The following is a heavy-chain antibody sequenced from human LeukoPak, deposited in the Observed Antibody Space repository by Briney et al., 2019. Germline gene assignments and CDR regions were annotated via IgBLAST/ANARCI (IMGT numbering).Heavy chain of an antibody. D-gene: IGHD2-2*01. CDR2: IHSSATYI. CDR1: GFLFGGHA. Sequence: GGSLRLSCAASGFLFGGHAMVWIRQASGKGLECVSSIHSSATYITYADSVRGRFTISRDNDKNSLFLDMNDLRAEDTAVYYCALAAIRVDFFDSWGQGTLVAVSS. CDR3: ALAAIRVDFFDS. J-gene: IGHJ4*02. V-gene: IGHV3-21*06.